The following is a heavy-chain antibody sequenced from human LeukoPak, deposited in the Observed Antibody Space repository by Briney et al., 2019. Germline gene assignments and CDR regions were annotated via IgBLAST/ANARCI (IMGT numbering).Heavy chain of an antibody. Sequence: SETLSLTCAVSGDSISSSNWWGWIRQPPGKGLEWIGEIYHSGSTNYNPSLKSRVTISVDKSKTQFSLKLSSVTAADTAVYYCAKLGVEGPTGADYWGQGTLVTVSS. CDR1: GDSISSSNW. CDR2: IYHSGST. V-gene: IGHV4-4*02. CDR3: AKLGVEGPTGADY. J-gene: IGHJ4*02. D-gene: IGHD3-16*01.